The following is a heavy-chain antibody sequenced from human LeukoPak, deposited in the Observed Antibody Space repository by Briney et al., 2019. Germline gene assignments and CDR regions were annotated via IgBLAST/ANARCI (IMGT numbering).Heavy chain of an antibody. CDR3: ARGMVYPWGWFDP. J-gene: IGHJ5*02. CDR2: IHYSGST. V-gene: IGHV4-39*07. CDR1: GGSISSSSYY. Sequence: SETLSLTCTVSGGSISSSSYYWGWIRQPPGKGLEWIGSIHYSGSTYYNPSLQSRVTISIDTSKNQFSLKLRFVTAADTAVYYCARGMVYPWGWFDPWGQGTLVTVSS. D-gene: IGHD2-8*01.